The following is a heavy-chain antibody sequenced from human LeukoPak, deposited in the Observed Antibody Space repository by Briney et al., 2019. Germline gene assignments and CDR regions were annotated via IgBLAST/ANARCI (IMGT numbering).Heavy chain of an antibody. CDR1: GFTFRSYW. Sequence: GGSLRLSCAASGFTFRSYWMTWVRQAPGKGLEWVANIKPEGSEKNYVDFVKGRFTISRDNAKNSLYLQMNSLRADDTAVYYCARGKPSYYYDSSAYFYNGAFDIWGQGTMVTVSS. D-gene: IGHD3-22*01. CDR3: ARGKPSYYYDSSAYFYNGAFDI. CDR2: IKPEGSEK. J-gene: IGHJ3*02. V-gene: IGHV3-7*01.